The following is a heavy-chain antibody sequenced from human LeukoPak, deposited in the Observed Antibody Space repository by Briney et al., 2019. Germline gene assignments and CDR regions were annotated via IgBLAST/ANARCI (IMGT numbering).Heavy chain of an antibody. CDR3: ARTSIAARRADFDY. CDR1: GYTFTDYY. Sequence: ASVKVSCKTSGYTFTDYYIHWMRQAPGQGLEWMGWINSNSGGTSYAQKFPGRVTLTRDTPTRTAFMELNRLTSDDTAVYYCARTSIAARRADFDYWGQGTVVTVSS. D-gene: IGHD6-6*01. V-gene: IGHV1-2*02. J-gene: IGHJ4*02. CDR2: INSNSGGT.